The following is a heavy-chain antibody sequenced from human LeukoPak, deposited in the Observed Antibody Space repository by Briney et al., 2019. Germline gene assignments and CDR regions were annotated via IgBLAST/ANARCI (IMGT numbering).Heavy chain of an antibody. Sequence: GGSLRLSCAASGFSLRSSEMNWVRQAPGKGPEWVAHINSADDVEYYTDSVRGRFTMSRDNAKDLLYLQMNSLRDEDTAVYYCARDTVNGPFVISLDLWGQGVLVTVSS. J-gene: IGHJ5*02. V-gene: IGHV3-48*03. CDR2: INSADDVE. CDR1: GFSLRSSE. CDR3: ARDTVNGPFVISLDL. D-gene: IGHD2-8*01.